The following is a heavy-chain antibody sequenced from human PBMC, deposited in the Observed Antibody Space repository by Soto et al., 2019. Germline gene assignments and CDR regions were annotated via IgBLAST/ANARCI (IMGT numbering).Heavy chain of an antibody. CDR1: GCTFSSYA. CDR3: AREPYDSSSYNYGPTYFDD. D-gene: IGHD3-22*01. J-gene: IGHJ4*02. V-gene: IGHV1-69*13. CDR2: IIPIFGTA. Sequence: GASVKVSCKASGCTFSSYAISWVRQAPGQGLEWMGGIIPIFGTANYAQKFQGRVTITADESTSTAYMELSSLRSEDTAVYYCAREPYDSSSYNYGPTYFDDWGQGTLVTVSS.